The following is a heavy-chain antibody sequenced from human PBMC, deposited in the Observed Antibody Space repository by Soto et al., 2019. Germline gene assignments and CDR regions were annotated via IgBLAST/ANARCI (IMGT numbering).Heavy chain of an antibody. Sequence: QVQLVESGGGLVKPGGSLRLSCAASGFTFSDYYMSWIRQAPGKGLEWLSYISISGGTIYYADSVKGRFSISRDNAKNSLYLQLSSLRAEDTAVYFCARERARVFVSWGQGNLVTVSS. J-gene: IGHJ4*02. CDR3: ARERARVFVS. CDR2: ISISGGTI. V-gene: IGHV3-11*01. CDR1: GFTFSDYY.